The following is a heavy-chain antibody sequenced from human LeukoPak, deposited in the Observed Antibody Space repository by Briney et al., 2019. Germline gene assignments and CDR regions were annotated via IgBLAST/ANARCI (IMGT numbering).Heavy chain of an antibody. J-gene: IGHJ4*02. CDR2: INWNGGST. CDR3: VLTSGSGSYRGYLNY. CDR1: GFTFDDYG. V-gene: IGHV3-20*01. Sequence: GGSLRLSCVASGFTFDDYGIGWVRQAPGKGLEWVSGINWNGGSTDYADSVKGGFTISRDNAKNSVYLQMSSLRVEDTALYHCVLTSGSGSYRGYLNYWGQGTLVTVSS. D-gene: IGHD3-10*01.